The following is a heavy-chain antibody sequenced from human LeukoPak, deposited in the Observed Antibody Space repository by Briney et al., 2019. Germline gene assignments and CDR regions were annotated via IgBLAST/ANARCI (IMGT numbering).Heavy chain of an antibody. D-gene: IGHD1-26*01. CDR3: AKEVIVGVSFDY. V-gene: IGHV3-23*01. J-gene: IGHJ4*02. Sequence: SGGSLRLSCAASGFTFSSYAMSWVRQAPGKGLEWVAAISGSGGSTYYADSVKGRLTSSRDNFKNTLYLQMNSLRAEDTAVYYCAKEVIVGVSFDYWGQGTLVTVSS. CDR1: GFTFSSYA. CDR2: ISGSGGST.